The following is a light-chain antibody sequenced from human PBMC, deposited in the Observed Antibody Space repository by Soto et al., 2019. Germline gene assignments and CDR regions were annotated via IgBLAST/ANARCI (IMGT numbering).Light chain of an antibody. V-gene: IGLV1-44*01. J-gene: IGLJ3*02. CDR3: AAWDDTLNAWV. Sequence: QLVLTQPPSVSGTPGQRVSFFCSGSSSNIGTHYVHWYQHFPGTAPKVLISSNDQRPSWVPDRFSGSKSGTSASLAISGLQSEDEADYYCAAWDDTLNAWVFGGGTKLTVL. CDR1: SSNIGTHY. CDR2: SND.